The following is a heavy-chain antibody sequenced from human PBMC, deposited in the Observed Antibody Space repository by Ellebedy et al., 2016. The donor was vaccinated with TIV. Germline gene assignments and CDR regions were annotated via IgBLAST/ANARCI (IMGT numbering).Heavy chain of an antibody. CDR3: ARDFCSSTSCLNYFDY. J-gene: IGHJ4*02. Sequence: MPSETLSLTCSVSGASISSYYWGWIRQPPGKGLEWIGYISDSGTTSYNPSLKSRLTISVDKSKNQFSLMLNSVTAADTAVYYCARDFCSSTSCLNYFDYWGQGALVTVSS. V-gene: IGHV4-59*12. D-gene: IGHD2-2*01. CDR1: GASISSYY. CDR2: ISDSGTT.